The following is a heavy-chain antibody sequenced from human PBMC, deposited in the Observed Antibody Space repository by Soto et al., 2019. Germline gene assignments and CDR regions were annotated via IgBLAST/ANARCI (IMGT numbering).Heavy chain of an antibody. CDR3: ARGGLFGSGSYHIDY. J-gene: IGHJ4*02. CDR1: GYTYTNFD. CDR2: MNPNSGNT. Sequence: ASVKVSCTASGYTYTNFDINWVRQATGQGLEWLGWMNPNSGNTGYAQKFQGRVTMTRNTSITTAYMELSSLRSDDTAVYYCARGGLFGSGSYHIDYWGQGTLVTVSS. D-gene: IGHD3-10*01. V-gene: IGHV1-8*01.